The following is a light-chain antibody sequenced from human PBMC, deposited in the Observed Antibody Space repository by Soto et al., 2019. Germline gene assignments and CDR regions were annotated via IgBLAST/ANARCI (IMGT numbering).Light chain of an antibody. CDR3: QQYGSSPPFT. V-gene: IGKV3-20*01. CDR1: QSVSSSY. Sequence: EIVLTQSPGTLPLSPGERATLSCRASQSVSSSYLAWYQQKPGQAPRLLIYGASSKATGIPDRFSGSGSETDFTLTISRLEPEDFAVYYCQQYGSSPPFTFGPGTKVDIK. J-gene: IGKJ3*01. CDR2: GAS.